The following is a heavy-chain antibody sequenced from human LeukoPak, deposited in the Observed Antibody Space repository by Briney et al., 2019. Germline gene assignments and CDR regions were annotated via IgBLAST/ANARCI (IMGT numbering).Heavy chain of an antibody. Sequence: SETLSLTCSVSGGSISSYYWSWIRQPPGKGLEWIGEINHSGSTNYNPSLKSRVTISVDTSKNQFSLKLSSVTAADTAVYYCAREGWSGVVPAPDWFDPWGQGTLVTVSS. CDR1: GGSISSYY. D-gene: IGHD2-2*01. V-gene: IGHV4-34*01. CDR2: INHSGST. J-gene: IGHJ5*02. CDR3: AREGWSGVVPAPDWFDP.